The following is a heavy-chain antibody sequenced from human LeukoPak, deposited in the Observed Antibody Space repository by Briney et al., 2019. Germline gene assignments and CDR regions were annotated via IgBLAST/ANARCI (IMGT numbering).Heavy chain of an antibody. Sequence: PGGSLRLSCAAPGFTFSSYWMHLVRQVPGKGLVWVSRVNPGGSSTAYADSVKGRFSISRDNARNTLYLQMNSLRDEDTAVYYCARSNQADDYWGQGTLVTVSS. J-gene: IGHJ4*02. V-gene: IGHV3-74*01. CDR3: ARSNQADDY. CDR1: GFTFSSYW. CDR2: VNPGGSST. D-gene: IGHD4-11*01.